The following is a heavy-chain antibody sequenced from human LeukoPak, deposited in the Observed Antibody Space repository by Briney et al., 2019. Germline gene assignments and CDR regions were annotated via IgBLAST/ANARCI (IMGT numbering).Heavy chain of an antibody. D-gene: IGHD1-26*01. V-gene: IGHV4-61*01. CDR1: GGSISSSFYY. CDR2: IYYSGST. CDR3: ARATPMRAIYYYYYMDV. Sequence: SETLSLTCTVSGGSISSSFYYWSWIRQPPGKGLEWIGYIYYSGSTNYNPSLKSRVTISVDTSKNQFSLKLSSVTAADTAVYYCARATPMRAIYYYYYMDVWGKGTTVTVSS. J-gene: IGHJ6*03.